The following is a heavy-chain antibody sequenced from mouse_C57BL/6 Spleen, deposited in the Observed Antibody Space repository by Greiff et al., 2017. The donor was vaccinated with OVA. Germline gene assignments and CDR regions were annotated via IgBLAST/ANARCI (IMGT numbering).Heavy chain of an antibody. J-gene: IGHJ2*01. CDR1: GYSITSGYY. CDR3: AREDSEAFDY. CDR2: ISYDGSN. Sequence: DVKLQESGPGLVKPSQSLSLTCSVTGYSITSGYYWNWIRQFPGNKLEWMGYISYDGSNNYNPSLKNRISITRDTSKNQFFLKLNSVTTEDTATYYCAREDSEAFDYWGQGTTLTVSS. V-gene: IGHV3-6*01.